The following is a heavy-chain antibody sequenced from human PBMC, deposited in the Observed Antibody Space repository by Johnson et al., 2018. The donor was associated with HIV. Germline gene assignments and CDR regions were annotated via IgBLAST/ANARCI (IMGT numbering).Heavy chain of an antibody. V-gene: IGHV3-15*05. Sequence: VRQAPGKGLEWVGRIKSKTDGGTTDYAAPVKGRFTISRDDSKNRLYLQMNSLKIEDTAIYYCTTEGDAFDIWGQGTMVTVSS. J-gene: IGHJ3*02. CDR3: TTEGDAFDI. CDR2: IKSKTDGGTT.